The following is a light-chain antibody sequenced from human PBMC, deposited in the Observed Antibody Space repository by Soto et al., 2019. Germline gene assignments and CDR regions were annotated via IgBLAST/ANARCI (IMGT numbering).Light chain of an antibody. CDR3: QQYGRSPPVT. J-gene: IGKJ5*01. CDR2: SAS. V-gene: IGKV3-20*01. CDR1: QSVSSSY. Sequence: EIVLTQSPGTLSLPPGERATLSCMASQSVSSSYLAWYQQKPDQAPRLLIYSASSRATGIPDRFSGSGSGTDFTLTISRLEPEDFAVNYCQQYGRSPPVTLGQGTRLEIK.